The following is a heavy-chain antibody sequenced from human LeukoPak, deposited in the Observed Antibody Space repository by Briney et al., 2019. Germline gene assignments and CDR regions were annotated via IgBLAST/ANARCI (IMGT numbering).Heavy chain of an antibody. V-gene: IGHV3-30-3*01. CDR2: ISYDGSNK. CDR1: GFTFSSYA. J-gene: IGHJ4*02. Sequence: GGSLRLSCAASGFTFSSYAMHWVRQAPGKGLEWVAVISYDGSNKYYADSVKGRFTISRDNSKNTLYLQMNSLRAEDTAVYYCARDEGSSLPCDYWGQGTLVTVSS. CDR3: ARDEGSSLPCDY. D-gene: IGHD2-2*01.